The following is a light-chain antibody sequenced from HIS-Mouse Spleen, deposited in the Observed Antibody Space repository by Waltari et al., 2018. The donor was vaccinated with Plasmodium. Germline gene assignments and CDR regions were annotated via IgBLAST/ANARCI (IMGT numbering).Light chain of an antibody. CDR3: MIWPSNASGV. J-gene: IGLJ3*02. V-gene: IGLV5-37*01. Sequence: QPVLTQPPSSSASPGESARLTCPLPSDINVGSYTIYLYQQKQGSPPRYLLYYYSDSDKGQGSGVPSRFSGSKDASANTGILLISGLQSEDEADYYCMIWPSNASGVFGGGTKLTVL. CDR1: SDINVGSYT. CDR2: YYSDSDK.